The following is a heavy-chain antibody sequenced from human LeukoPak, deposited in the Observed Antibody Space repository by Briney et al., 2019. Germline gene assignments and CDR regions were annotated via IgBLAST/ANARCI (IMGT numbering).Heavy chain of an antibody. CDR2: IYYSGST. Sequence: SETLSLTCTVSGGSISSYYWSWIRQPPGKGLEWIGYIYYSGSTNYNPSLKSRVTISVDTSKNQFSLKLSSVTAADTAVYYCARTFNWGSFDYWGQGALVTVSS. V-gene: IGHV4-59*01. D-gene: IGHD7-27*01. J-gene: IGHJ4*02. CDR3: ARTFNWGSFDY. CDR1: GGSISSYY.